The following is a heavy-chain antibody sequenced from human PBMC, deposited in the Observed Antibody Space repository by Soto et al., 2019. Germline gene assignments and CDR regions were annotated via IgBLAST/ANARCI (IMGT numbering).Heavy chain of an antibody. CDR2: ISSSSSTI. CDR3: ARDYVGAYCSSTSCYSDYYYGMDV. V-gene: IGHV3-48*01. Sequence: GGSLRLSCAASGFTFSSYSMDWVRQAPGKGLEWVSYISSSSSTIYYADSVKGRFTISRDNAKNSLYLQMNSLRAEDTAVYYCARDYVGAYCSSTSCYSDYYYGMDVWGQGTTVTVSS. D-gene: IGHD2-2*01. J-gene: IGHJ6*02. CDR1: GFTFSSYS.